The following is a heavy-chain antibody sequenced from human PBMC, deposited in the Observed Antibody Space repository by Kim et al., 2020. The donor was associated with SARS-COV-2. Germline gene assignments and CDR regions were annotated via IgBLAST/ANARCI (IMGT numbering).Heavy chain of an antibody. Sequence: ASVKVSCKASGYTFTSYGISWVRQAPGQGLEWMGWISAYNGNTNYAQKLQGRVTMTTDTSTSTAYMELRSLRSDDTAVYYCAGLAAAGTPYNWFDPWGQGTLVTVSS. D-gene: IGHD6-13*01. CDR1: GYTFTSYG. J-gene: IGHJ5*02. CDR2: ISAYNGNT. V-gene: IGHV1-18*04. CDR3: AGLAAAGTPYNWFDP.